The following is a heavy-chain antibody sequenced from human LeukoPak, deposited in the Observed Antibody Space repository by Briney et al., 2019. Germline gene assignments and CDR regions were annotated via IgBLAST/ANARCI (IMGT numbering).Heavy chain of an antibody. CDR2: IYYSGST. CDR3: ARRVAGSGYRDY. Sequence: SETLSLTCAVYGGSFSGYYWSWIRQPPGMGLEWIGNIYYSGSTNYNPSLKSRVAKSVDTSKNQFPLKPSSVTAADTADYYCARRVAGSGYRDYWGQGTLVTVSS. D-gene: IGHD3-22*01. CDR1: GGSFSGYY. J-gene: IGHJ4*02. V-gene: IGHV4-34*01.